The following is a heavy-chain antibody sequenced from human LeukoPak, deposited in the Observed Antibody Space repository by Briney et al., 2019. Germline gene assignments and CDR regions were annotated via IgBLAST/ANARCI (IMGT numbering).Heavy chain of an antibody. D-gene: IGHD2-2*01. V-gene: IGHV3-48*03. CDR1: GFTFSSYE. J-gene: IGHJ4*02. Sequence: GGSLGLSCAASGFTFSSYEMNWVRQAPGKGLEWVSYISSSGSTIYYADSVKGRFTISRDNAKNSLYLQMNSLRAEDTAVYYCARWCVVPAAGFDCWGQGTLVTVSS. CDR3: ARWCVVPAAGFDC. CDR2: ISSSGSTI.